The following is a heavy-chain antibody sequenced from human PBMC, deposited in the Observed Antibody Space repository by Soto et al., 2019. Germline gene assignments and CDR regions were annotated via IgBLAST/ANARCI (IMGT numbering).Heavy chain of an antibody. J-gene: IGHJ3*02. V-gene: IGHV1-24*01. D-gene: IGHD2-15*01. CDR3: ATNSVLGYCSGGSCHGAFDI. Sequence: ASVKVSCKVSGYTLTELSMHWVRQAPGKGLEWMGGFDPEDGETIYAQKFQGRVTMTEDTSTDTAYMELSSLRSEDTAVYYCATNSVLGYCSGGSCHGAFDIWGQGTMVTVSS. CDR1: GYTLTELS. CDR2: FDPEDGET.